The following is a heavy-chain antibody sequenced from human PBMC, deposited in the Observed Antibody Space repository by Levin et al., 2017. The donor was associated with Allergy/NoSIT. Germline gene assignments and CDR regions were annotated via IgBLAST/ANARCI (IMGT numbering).Heavy chain of an antibody. V-gene: IGHV3-7*04. J-gene: IGHJ4*02. CDR1: GFSFNSYW. Sequence: GESLKISCTVSGFSFNSYWMSWVRQAPGKGLEWVANIKQDGSERYYVDSVRGRFTISRDNAKNSLYLQMNSLRAEDTALYYCVRESTVAGLYWGQGTLVTVSS. CDR3: VRESTVAGLY. CDR2: IKQDGSER. D-gene: IGHD6-13*01.